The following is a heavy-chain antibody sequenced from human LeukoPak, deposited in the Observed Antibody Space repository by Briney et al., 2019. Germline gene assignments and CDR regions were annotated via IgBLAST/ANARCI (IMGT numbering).Heavy chain of an antibody. CDR2: IKPDESEK. J-gene: IGHJ4*02. Sequence: RPGGSLRLSCAASGFTLSNFWMNWVRQAPGRGLEWVANIKPDESEKYYVDSVKGRLTISRDNAKNSLHLQMNSLRAEDTAIYYCARDSRGYSYGPNTDYWGQGTLVTVSS. CDR3: ARDSRGYSYGPNTDY. V-gene: IGHV3-7*01. D-gene: IGHD5-18*01. CDR1: GFTLSNFW.